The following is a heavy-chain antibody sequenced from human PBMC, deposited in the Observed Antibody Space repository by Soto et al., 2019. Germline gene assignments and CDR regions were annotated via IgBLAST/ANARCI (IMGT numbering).Heavy chain of an antibody. V-gene: IGHV3-7*03. CDR1: GFTFSSYW. CDR3: ARDAVYSSGWYFDY. CDR2: IKQDGSEK. D-gene: IGHD6-19*01. J-gene: IGHJ4*02. Sequence: GGSLRLSCAASGFTFSSYWMSWVRQAPGKGLEWVANIKQDGSEKYYVDSVKGRFTISRDNAKNSLYLQMNSLRAEDTAVYYCARDAVYSSGWYFDYWGQGNLVTVSS.